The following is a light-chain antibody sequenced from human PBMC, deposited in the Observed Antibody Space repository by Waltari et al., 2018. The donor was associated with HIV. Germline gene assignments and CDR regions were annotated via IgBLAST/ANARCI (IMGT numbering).Light chain of an antibody. CDR1: SSDVGGYNY. V-gene: IGLV2-14*01. Sequence: AIPQPASVSGSPGQSITISCTGTSSDVGGYNYVSWYQQHPGKAPKLMIYEVSNRPSGVSNRFSGSKSGNTASLTISGLQAEDEADYYCSSYTSSSTPYVVFGGGTKLTVL. CDR3: SSYTSSSTPYVV. J-gene: IGLJ2*01. CDR2: EVS.